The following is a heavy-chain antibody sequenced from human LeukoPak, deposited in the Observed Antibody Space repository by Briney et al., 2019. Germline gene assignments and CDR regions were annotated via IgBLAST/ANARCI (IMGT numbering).Heavy chain of an antibody. CDR3: ARGSKYSYGLGWFDP. V-gene: IGHV4-39*07. D-gene: IGHD5-18*01. CDR1: GGSISSSSYY. Sequence: SETLSLTCTVSGGSISSSSYYWGWIRQPPGKGLEWIGSIYYSGSTYYNPSLKSRVTISVDTSKNQFSLKLSSVTAADTAVYYCARGSKYSYGLGWFDPWGQGTLVTVSS. J-gene: IGHJ5*02. CDR2: IYYSGST.